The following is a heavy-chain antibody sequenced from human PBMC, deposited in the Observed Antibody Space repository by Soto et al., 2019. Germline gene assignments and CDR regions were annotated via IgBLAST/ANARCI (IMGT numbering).Heavy chain of an antibody. CDR3: ARDRRYYYDSSGYYYGY. Sequence: QVQLVQSGAEEKKPGASVKVSCKASGYTFTSYGISWVRQAPGQGLEWMGWISAYNGNTNYAQKLQGRVTMTTDTSTSTAYMELRSLRSDDTAVYYCARDRRYYYDSSGYYYGYWGQGTLVTVSS. V-gene: IGHV1-18*01. CDR1: GYTFTSYG. J-gene: IGHJ4*02. CDR2: ISAYNGNT. D-gene: IGHD3-22*01.